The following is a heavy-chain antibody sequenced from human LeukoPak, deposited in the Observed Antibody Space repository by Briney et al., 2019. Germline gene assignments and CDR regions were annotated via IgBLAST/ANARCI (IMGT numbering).Heavy chain of an antibody. CDR2: ITASGGGT. J-gene: IGHJ4*02. CDR3: AKWDRDYGGSHYLDY. Sequence: GGSLRLSCAASGFTFSNAWMTWVRQAPGKGLEWVSAITASGGGTYYAASVKGRFTISRDHSKSTLYLQMNSLRAEDTAIYYCAKWDRDYGGSHYLDYWGQGTLVTVSA. V-gene: IGHV3-23*01. D-gene: IGHD4-23*01. CDR1: GFTFSNAW.